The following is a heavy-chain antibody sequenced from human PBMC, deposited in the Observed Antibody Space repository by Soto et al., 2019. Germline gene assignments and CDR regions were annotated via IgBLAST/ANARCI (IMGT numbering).Heavy chain of an antibody. CDR2: ISYDGSNK. J-gene: IGHJ4*02. CDR1: GFTFSSYA. CDR3: AREWLLEYYFDY. Sequence: GGSLRLSCAASGFTFSSYAMHWVRQAPGKGLEWVAVISYDGSNKYYADSVKGRFTISRDNSKNTLYLQMNSLRAEDTAVYYCAREWLLEYYFDYWGQGTLVTVSS. D-gene: IGHD3-22*01. V-gene: IGHV3-30-3*01.